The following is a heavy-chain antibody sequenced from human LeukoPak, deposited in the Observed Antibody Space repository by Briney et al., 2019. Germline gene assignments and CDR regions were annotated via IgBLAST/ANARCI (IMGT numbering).Heavy chain of an antibody. CDR1: GGSFSSYY. V-gene: IGHV4-59*12. Sequence: SETLSLTCTVSGGSFSSYYWTWIRQPPGKGLEWIGYIDHSGSTNYNPSLKSRVSISSDTSKNQFSLKLSSVTAADTAVYYCARDGPRSGYDLGHFDNLGQGTLVTASS. J-gene: IGHJ4*02. D-gene: IGHD5-12*01. CDR2: IDHSGST. CDR3: ARDGPRSGYDLGHFDN.